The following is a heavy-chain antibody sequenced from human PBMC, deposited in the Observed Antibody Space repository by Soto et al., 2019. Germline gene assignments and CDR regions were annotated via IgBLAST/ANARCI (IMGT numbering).Heavy chain of an antibody. CDR1: GFTFSSYA. V-gene: IGHV3-23*01. D-gene: IGHD6-19*01. CDR2: ISGSGVST. CDR3: GEEEAYSSGWGSVDY. J-gene: IGHJ4*02. Sequence: EVQLLESGGVLVQPGGSLRLSCAASGFTFSSYAMSWVRQAPGKGLEWVSAISGSGVSTYYADSVKGRFTISRDNSKNTLYLQMSRLRPEDTAVYYCGEEEAYSSGWGSVDYWGQGTLVTVSS.